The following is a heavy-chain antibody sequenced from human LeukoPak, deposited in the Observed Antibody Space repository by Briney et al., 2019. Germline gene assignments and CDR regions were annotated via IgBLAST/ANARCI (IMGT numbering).Heavy chain of an antibody. J-gene: IGHJ4*02. CDR3: ARPYYCSTTSCSYGLAY. CDR2: ISSDGTNQ. Sequence: GGSLRLSCAASGFTFSSYAMHWVRQAPGKGLEWVTVISSDGTNQHYADSVKGRFTISRDNSKNTLYLQMNSLRVDDTAVYYCARPYYCSTTSCSYGLAYWGQGTLVTVSS. D-gene: IGHD2-2*01. CDR1: GFTFSSYA. V-gene: IGHV3-30*04.